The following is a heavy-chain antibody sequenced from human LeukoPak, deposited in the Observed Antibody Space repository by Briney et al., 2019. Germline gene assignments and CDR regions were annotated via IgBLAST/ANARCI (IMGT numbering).Heavy chain of an antibody. J-gene: IGHJ4*02. D-gene: IGHD3-10*01. CDR1: GFTFSSYA. V-gene: IGHV3-23*01. CDR3: AKSRDYYGSGLYFDY. Sequence: GGSLRLSCEASGFTFSSYAMSWVRQAPGKGLEWVSAISGSGGSTYYADSVKGRFTISRDNSKNTLYLQMNSLRAEDTAVYYCAKSRDYYGSGLYFDYWGQGTLVTVSS. CDR2: ISGSGGST.